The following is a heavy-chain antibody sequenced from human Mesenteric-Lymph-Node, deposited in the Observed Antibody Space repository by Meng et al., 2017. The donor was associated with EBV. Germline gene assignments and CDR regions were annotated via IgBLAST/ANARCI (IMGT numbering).Heavy chain of an antibody. V-gene: IGHV3-21*01. Sequence: VRLVESGGGLVKPGGPLRLSCAASGFTFSSYSMNWVRQAPGKGLEWVSSISSSSSYIYYADSVKGRFTISRDNAKNSLYLQMNSLRAEDTAVYYCARAPNDYGDYWGQGTLVTVSS. CDR1: GFTFSSYS. J-gene: IGHJ4*02. CDR2: ISSSSSYI. CDR3: ARAPNDYGDY.